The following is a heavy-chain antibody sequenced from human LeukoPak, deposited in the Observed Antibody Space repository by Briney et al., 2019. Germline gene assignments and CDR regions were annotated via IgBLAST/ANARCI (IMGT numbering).Heavy chain of an antibody. V-gene: IGHV4-39*01. J-gene: IGHJ5*02. D-gene: IGHD3-3*01. CDR1: GDSISNSGWS. CDR2: MPYDENVADNEIP. Sequence: PSETLSLTCIASGDSISNSGWSWGWIRQPPGKGLEWIGTMPYDENVADNEIPSYNPSLKSRVSISADTSKNQLSLKVNSVTAADTASYYCARLTLTGVGGRGWFDAWGQGTLVIVSS. CDR3: ARLTLTGVGGRGWFDA.